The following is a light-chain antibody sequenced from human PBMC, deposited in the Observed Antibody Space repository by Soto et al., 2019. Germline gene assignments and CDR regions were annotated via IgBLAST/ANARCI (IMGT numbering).Light chain of an antibody. J-gene: IGKJ1*01. CDR1: QSINNW. V-gene: IGKV1-5*03. CDR2: RAS. CDR3: QQYSSDPWA. Sequence: DIQLTQSPSTLSASVGDRVTITCRASQSINNWLAWYQQKPGKAPKLLIYRASSVESGVPASFSGSGSGTEFTLTIGRLEPDDYATYYCQQYSSDPWAFGQGTEVEMK.